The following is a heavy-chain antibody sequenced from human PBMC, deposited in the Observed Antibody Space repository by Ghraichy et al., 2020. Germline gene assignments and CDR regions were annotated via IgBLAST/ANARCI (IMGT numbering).Heavy chain of an antibody. CDR3: AKDGVLWFGELFGMDYYYYGMDV. CDR1: GFTFSSYA. V-gene: IGHV3-23*01. Sequence: GGSLRLSCAASGFTFSSYAMSWVRQAPGKGLEWVSAISGSGGSTYYADSVKGRFTISRDNSKNTLYLQMNSLRAEDTAVYYCAKDGVLWFGELFGMDYYYYGMDVWGQGTTVTVSS. CDR2: ISGSGGST. J-gene: IGHJ6*02. D-gene: IGHD3-10*01.